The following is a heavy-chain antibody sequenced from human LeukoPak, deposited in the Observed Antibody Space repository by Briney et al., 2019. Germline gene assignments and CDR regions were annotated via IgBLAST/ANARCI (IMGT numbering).Heavy chain of an antibody. CDR1: GFSVNNNY. CDR3: ARDPSSSQFL. V-gene: IGHV3-53*01. D-gene: IGHD2-2*01. CDR2: IYSGGST. J-gene: IGHJ4*02. Sequence: PGGSLRLSCAASGFSVNNNYMSWVRQAPEKGLEWVSIIYSGGSTYYTDSVKGRLTISRDNSKNTVFLQMNNLRAEDTAVYYCARDPSSSQFLWGQGTLVTVSS.